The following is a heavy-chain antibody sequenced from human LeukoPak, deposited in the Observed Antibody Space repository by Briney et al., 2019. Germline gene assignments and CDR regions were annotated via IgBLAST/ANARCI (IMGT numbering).Heavy chain of an antibody. CDR2: IYTSGST. CDR1: GGSISSYY. Sequence: SETLSLTCTVSGGSISSYYWSWIRQPAGKGLEWIGRIYTSGSTNYNPSLKSRVTISVDRSKNQFSLKLSSVTAADTAVYYCARDRSTGDWYFDLWGRGTLVTVSS. CDR3: ARDRSTGDWYFDL. V-gene: IGHV4-4*07. J-gene: IGHJ2*01. D-gene: IGHD2-2*01.